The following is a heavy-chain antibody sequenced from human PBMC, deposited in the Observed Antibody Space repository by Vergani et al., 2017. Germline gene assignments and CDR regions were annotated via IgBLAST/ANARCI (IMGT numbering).Heavy chain of an antibody. D-gene: IGHD2-2*01. CDR1: GYTFTGYY. CDR2: INPNSGGT. Sequence: QVQLVQSGAEVKKPGASVKVSCKASGYTFTGYYMHWVRQAPGQGLEWMGWINPNSGGTNYAQKFQGRVTMTRDTPISTAYMELSRLRSDDTAVYYCARDASARSSQPHYYYYYMDVWGKGTTVTVSS. J-gene: IGHJ6*03. V-gene: IGHV1-2*02. CDR3: ARDASARSSQPHYYYYYMDV.